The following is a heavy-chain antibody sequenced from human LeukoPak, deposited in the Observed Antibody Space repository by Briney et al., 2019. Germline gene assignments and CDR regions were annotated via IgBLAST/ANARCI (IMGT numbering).Heavy chain of an antibody. CDR1: GFTFSTYG. CDR3: ARAVGPFDY. D-gene: IGHD3-16*01. Sequence: PGGSLRLSCGASGFTFSTYGMHWVRRAPGEGLEWVAVIWYDGSNKYYADSVKGRFTISRDNSKDTLYLQMNSLTVDDTAVYYCARAVGPFDYWGQGTLVTVSS. J-gene: IGHJ4*02. CDR2: IWYDGSNK. V-gene: IGHV3-33*01.